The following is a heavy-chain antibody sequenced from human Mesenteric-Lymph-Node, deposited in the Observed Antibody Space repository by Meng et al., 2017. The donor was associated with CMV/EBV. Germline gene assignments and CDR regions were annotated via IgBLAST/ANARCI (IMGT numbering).Heavy chain of an antibody. CDR2: ISGATK. CDR3: AKVNWGSEGY. D-gene: IGHD7-27*01. J-gene: IGHJ4*02. V-gene: IGHV3-23*01. CDR1: GFTFRNVD. Sequence: RRSCVISGFTFRNVDVNWVRQAPGKGLEWVSGISGATKFYADSAKGRFTISKDDSKKTLYLQMNWLRAEDTAVYYCAKVNWGSEGYWGQGTLVTVSS.